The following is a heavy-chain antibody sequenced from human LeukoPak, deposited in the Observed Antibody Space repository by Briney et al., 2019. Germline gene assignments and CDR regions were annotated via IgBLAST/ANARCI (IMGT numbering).Heavy chain of an antibody. Sequence: GGSLRLSCAASGFTFSNHWMTWVRQAPGKGLERVASIKQGGVCGLCEGPITVSRDNSKNTLYLQVNSLRVEDTAVYYCAREGRGSYYFDYWGQGTLVTVSS. V-gene: IGHV3-7*01. CDR1: GFTFSNHW. CDR3: AREGRGSYYFDY. J-gene: IGHJ4*02. CDR2: IKQGG. D-gene: IGHD1-26*01.